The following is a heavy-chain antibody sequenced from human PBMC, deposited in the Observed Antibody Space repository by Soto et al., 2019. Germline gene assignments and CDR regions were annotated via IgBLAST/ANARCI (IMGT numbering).Heavy chain of an antibody. V-gene: IGHV4-31*03. CDR2: IYYSGST. Sequence: QVQLQESGPGLVKPSQTLSLTCTVSGGSISSGGYYWSWIRQHPGKGLEWIGYIYYSGSTYYNPSLKSRVTISVYTSKNQFSLKLSSVTAADTAVYYCARGGLWSGYYEFDPWGQGTLVTVSS. CDR1: GGSISSGGYY. CDR3: ARGGLWSGYYEFDP. D-gene: IGHD3-3*01. J-gene: IGHJ5*02.